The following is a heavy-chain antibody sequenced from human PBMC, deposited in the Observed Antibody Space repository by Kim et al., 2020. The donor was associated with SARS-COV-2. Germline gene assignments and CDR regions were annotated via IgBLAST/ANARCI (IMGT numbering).Heavy chain of an antibody. CDR3: ARKLDYFGLDV. J-gene: IGHJ6*02. Sequence: SGPTLVNPTQTLTLTCTFSGFSLSTSGMSVHWIRQSPGKALEWLAVIDWDDDKDYSTSLKTRLTISKDTSKNQVVLTMTNMEAVDTATYYCARKLDYFGLDVWGPGTTVTVSS. CDR2: IDWDDDK. CDR1: GFSLSTSGMS. V-gene: IGHV2-70*13.